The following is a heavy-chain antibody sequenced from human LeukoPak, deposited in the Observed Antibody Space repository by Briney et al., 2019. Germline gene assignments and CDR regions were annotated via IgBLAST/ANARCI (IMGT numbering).Heavy chain of an antibody. J-gene: IGHJ4*02. V-gene: IGHV3-21*01. CDR2: ISSSSSYI. D-gene: IGHD3-9*01. CDR1: GFTFSSYN. CDR3: ASGWLYYFDY. Sequence: GGSLTLPCAASGFTFSSYNKNWVRRAPGKGLEWVSSISSSSSYIYYADSVKGRLTIPRDNAKNSLYLQMNRLRAEDTAVYYCASGWLYYFDYWGQGTLVTVSS.